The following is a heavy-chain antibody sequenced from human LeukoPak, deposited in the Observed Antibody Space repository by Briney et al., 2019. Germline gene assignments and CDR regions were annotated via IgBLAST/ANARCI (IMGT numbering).Heavy chain of an antibody. D-gene: IGHD6-6*01. Sequence: GGSLRLTCAGSGFIFNSYWMSWVRQAPGKGLEWVANTKQDGSEKYYLDSVKGRFTISRDNAKNSLYLQMNSLRSDDTAVYYCARGGRGIAALEEFDYWGQGTLVTVSS. CDR1: GFIFNSYW. CDR3: ARGGRGIAALEEFDY. V-gene: IGHV3-7*03. J-gene: IGHJ4*02. CDR2: TKQDGSEK.